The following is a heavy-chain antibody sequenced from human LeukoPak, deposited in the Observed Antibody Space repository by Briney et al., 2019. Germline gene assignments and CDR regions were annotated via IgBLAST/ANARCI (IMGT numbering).Heavy chain of an antibody. CDR3: ARVPYSAYRNYYFDY. CDR1: GGSISSGSYY. D-gene: IGHD5-12*01. CDR2: IYTSGST. Sequence: SETLSLTCTVSGGSISSGSYYWSWVRQPAGEGLECIGRIYTSGSTNYNPSLKSRVTISLDTSKNQFSLKLSSVTAADTAVYYCARVPYSAYRNYYFDYWGQGTLVTVSS. J-gene: IGHJ4*02. V-gene: IGHV4-61*02.